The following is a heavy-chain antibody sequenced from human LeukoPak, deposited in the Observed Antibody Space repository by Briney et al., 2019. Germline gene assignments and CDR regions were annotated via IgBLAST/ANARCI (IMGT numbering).Heavy chain of an antibody. D-gene: IGHD6-19*01. V-gene: IGHV3-23*01. J-gene: IGHJ4*02. CDR3: AKDGHCPDSISPTNIAVAGYVHS. CDR2: INYNGRNT. CDR1: GFTFSIYT. Sequence: PGGSLRLSCAASGFTFSIYTMNWVRQAPGKGLEWVSIINYNGRNTYYADSVKGRFTISRDNSKNMVYLQMNRLRAEDTAIYYCAKDGHCPDSISPTNIAVAGYVHSWGQGPLVPVPS.